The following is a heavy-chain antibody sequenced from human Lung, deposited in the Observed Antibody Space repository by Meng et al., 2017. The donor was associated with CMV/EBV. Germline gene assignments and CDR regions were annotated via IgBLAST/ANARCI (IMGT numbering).Heavy chain of an antibody. D-gene: IGHD3-10*02. V-gene: IGHV4-59*12. CDR3: AGLLPSGKYVHHWFDP. J-gene: IGHJ5*01. CDR2: ISYDGTT. Sequence: SQXXXLTXAVSGGVINVYYWSWIRQPPGKGLEWVGSISYDGTTSYNPSLNSRVTISLDTSKSQFSLKLTSVTAADTALYYCAGLLPSGKYVHHWFDPWAQGTLVTVSS. CDR1: GGVINVYY.